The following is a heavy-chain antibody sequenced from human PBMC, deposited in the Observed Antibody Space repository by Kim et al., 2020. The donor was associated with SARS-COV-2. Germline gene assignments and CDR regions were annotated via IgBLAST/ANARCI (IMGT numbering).Heavy chain of an antibody. CDR3: AKEKSRPQLASVLGNWFDP. V-gene: IGHV3-23*01. D-gene: IGHD6-13*01. Sequence: GGSLRLSCAASGLTFSSYAMSWVRQAPGKGLEWVSAISGSGGSRYYADSVKGRFTISRDNSKNTLYLQMNSLRAEDTAVYYCAKEKSRPQLASVLGNWFDPWGQGTLVTVSS. J-gene: IGHJ5*02. CDR1: GLTFSSYA. CDR2: ISGSGGSR.